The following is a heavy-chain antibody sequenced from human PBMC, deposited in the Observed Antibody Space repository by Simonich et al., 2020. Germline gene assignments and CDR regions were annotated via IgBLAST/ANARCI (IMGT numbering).Heavy chain of an antibody. CDR2: ISWNSGSK. V-gene: IGHV3-9*01. CDR1: GFTFDDYA. CDR3: AKDVAAAGTEYFQH. D-gene: IGHD6-13*01. Sequence: EVQLVESGGGLVQPGRSLRLSCAASGFTFDDYAMHWVRQAPGQGQEGVSGISWNSGSKGYADSVKGRFTISRDNAKNSLYLQMNSLRAEDTALYYCAKDVAAAGTEYFQHWGQGTLVTVSS. J-gene: IGHJ1*01.